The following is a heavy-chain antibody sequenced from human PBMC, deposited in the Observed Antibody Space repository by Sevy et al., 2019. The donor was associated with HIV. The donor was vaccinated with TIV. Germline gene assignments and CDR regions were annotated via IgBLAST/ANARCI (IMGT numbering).Heavy chain of an antibody. Sequence: GGSLRLSCAASGFTFDSYAMHWVRQVAGKGLEWVSTISGSGYATYYADSVKGRFIISRDTSRNTLYLQMNSLRVEDSAVYFCAKDRVTVFGVVVTFDSWGQGTLVTVSP. CDR1: GFTFDSYA. CDR3: AKDRVTVFGVVVTFDS. D-gene: IGHD3-3*01. V-gene: IGHV3-23*01. CDR2: ISGSGYAT. J-gene: IGHJ4*02.